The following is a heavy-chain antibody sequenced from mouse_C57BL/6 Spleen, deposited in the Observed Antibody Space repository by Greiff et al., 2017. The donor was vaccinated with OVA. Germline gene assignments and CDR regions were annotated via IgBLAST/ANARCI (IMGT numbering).Heavy chain of an antibody. CDR1: GYTFTSYW. D-gene: IGHD2-4*01. Sequence: QVQLQQPGAELVMPGASVKLSCKASGYTFTSYWMHWVKQRPGQGLEWIGEIDPSDSYTNYNQKFKGKSTLTVDKSSSTAYMQLSSLTSEDSAVYYCASSQLRRTGYFDVWGTGTTVTVSS. CDR3: ASSQLRRTGYFDV. V-gene: IGHV1-69*01. CDR2: IDPSDSYT. J-gene: IGHJ1*03.